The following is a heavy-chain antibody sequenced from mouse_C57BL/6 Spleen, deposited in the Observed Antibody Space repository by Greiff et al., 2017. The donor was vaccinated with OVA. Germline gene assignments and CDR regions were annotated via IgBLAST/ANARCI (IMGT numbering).Heavy chain of an antibody. CDR3: ARQYAPYAMDY. CDR1: GFTFSDYY. J-gene: IGHJ4*01. CDR2: ISHGGGST. Sequence: EVKLVESGGGLVQPGGSLKLSCAASGFTFSDYYMYWVRQTPEKRLEWVAYISHGGGSTYYPDTVKGRFTISRDNAKNTLYLQMSRLKSEDTAMYYCARQYAPYAMDYWGQGTSVTVSS. V-gene: IGHV5-12*01. D-gene: IGHD6-5*01.